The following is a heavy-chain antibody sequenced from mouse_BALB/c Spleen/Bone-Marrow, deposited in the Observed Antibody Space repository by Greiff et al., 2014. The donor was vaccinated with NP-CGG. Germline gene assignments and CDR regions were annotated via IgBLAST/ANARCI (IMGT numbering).Heavy chain of an antibody. V-gene: IGHV1S126*01. CDR3: ARGDDGYYGDY. D-gene: IGHD2-3*01. CDR1: GYSFTSYW. Sequence: QVQLQQSGPQLVRPGASVKISCKASGYSFTSYWMHWVKQRPGQGLEWIGMIDPSDSETRLNQKFKDKATLTVDKSSSTAYMQLSSPTSEDSAVYYCARGDDGYYGDYWGQGTTLTDSS. J-gene: IGHJ2*01. CDR2: IDPSDSET.